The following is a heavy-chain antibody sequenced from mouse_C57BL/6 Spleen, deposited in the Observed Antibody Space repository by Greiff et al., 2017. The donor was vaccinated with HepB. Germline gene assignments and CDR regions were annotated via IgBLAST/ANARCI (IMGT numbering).Heavy chain of an antibody. CDR2: IYPGDGDT. CDR3: ARVGDYYSNYFDY. D-gene: IGHD2-5*01. V-gene: IGHV1-82*01. Sequence: QVQLQQSGPELVKPGASVKISCKASGYAFSSSWMNWVKQRPGKGLEWIGRIYPGDGDTNYNGKCKGKATLTADKSSSTAYMQLSSLTSEDSAVYFCARVGDYYSNYFDYWGQGTTLTVSS. CDR1: GYAFSSSW. J-gene: IGHJ2*01.